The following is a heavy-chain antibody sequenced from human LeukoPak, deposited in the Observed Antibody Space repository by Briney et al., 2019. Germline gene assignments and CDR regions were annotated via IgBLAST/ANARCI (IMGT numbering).Heavy chain of an antibody. CDR1: GFTFTSSA. D-gene: IGHD4-17*01. CDR2: IVVGSGNT. V-gene: IGHV1-58*01. CDR3: AAERAYGDYGWGFDY. Sequence: GTSVKVSCKASGFTFTSSAVQWVRQARGQRLEWIGWIVVGSGNTNYAQKFQERVTITRDMSTSTAYMELSSLRSEDTAVYYCAAERAYGDYGWGFDYWGQGTLVIVSS. J-gene: IGHJ4*02.